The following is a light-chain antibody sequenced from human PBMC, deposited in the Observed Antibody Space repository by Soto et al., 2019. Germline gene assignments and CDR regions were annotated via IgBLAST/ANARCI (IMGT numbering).Light chain of an antibody. Sequence: DIQMTQSPPSLSASVGDRVTITCRASQSISTYLNWYQQKPGKAPKLLIYAASTLQSGVPSRFSGSGSGTDFTLTISSLQPEDFATYYCQQSYSTPPLTFGGGTKGDIK. CDR2: AAS. CDR3: QQSYSTPPLT. J-gene: IGKJ4*01. V-gene: IGKV1-39*01. CDR1: QSISTY.